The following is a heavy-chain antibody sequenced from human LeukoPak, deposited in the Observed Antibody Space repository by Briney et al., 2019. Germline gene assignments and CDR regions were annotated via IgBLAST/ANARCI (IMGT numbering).Heavy chain of an antibody. V-gene: IGHV4-4*07. CDR1: GGSISSYY. Sequence: PSETLSLTCTVSGGSISSYYWSWIRQPAGKGLEWIGRIYTSGSTNYNPSLKSRVTMSVDTSKNQFSLKLSSVTAADTAVYYCARVVYCSSTSCYYYYYYYMDVWGKGTTVTVSS. J-gene: IGHJ6*03. CDR2: IYTSGST. CDR3: ARVVYCSSTSCYYYYYYYMDV. D-gene: IGHD2-2*01.